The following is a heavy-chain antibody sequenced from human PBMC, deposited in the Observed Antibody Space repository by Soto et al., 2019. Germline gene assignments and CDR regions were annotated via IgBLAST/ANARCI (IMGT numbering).Heavy chain of an antibody. J-gene: IGHJ4*02. Sequence: GGSLRLSCAASGFVFTNYGMHWVRQAPGKGLEWVAFISNDGSKKYYADSVKGRFTISRDNSENTVYLQMTSLRPDDTAVFYCARDVAMPSGLGLGYWGQGTLVTVSS. CDR3: ARDVAMPSGLGLGY. CDR1: GFVFTNYG. D-gene: IGHD6-19*01. CDR2: ISNDGSKK. V-gene: IGHV3-30*03.